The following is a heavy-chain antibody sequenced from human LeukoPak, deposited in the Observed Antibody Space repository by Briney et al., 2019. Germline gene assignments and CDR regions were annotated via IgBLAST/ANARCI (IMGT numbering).Heavy chain of an antibody. Sequence: PGGSLRLSCAASGFTFSDYYMSWIRQAPGEGLEWVSYIETSGSTIYYADSVKGRFTISRDNAKNSLYLQMNSLRAEDTAVYYCAKAPISSALDYWGQGTLVTVSS. CDR1: GFTFSDYY. CDR3: AKAPISSALDY. CDR2: IETSGSTI. J-gene: IGHJ4*02. V-gene: IGHV3-11*01. D-gene: IGHD3-22*01.